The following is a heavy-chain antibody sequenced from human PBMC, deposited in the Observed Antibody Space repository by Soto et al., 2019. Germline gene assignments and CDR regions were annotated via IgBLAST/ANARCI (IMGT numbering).Heavy chain of an antibody. V-gene: IGHV4-31*03. Sequence: SETLSLTCTVSGGSISSGGYYWSWIRQHPGKGLEWIGYIYYSGSTYYNPSLKSRVTISVDTSKNQFSLKLSSVTAADTAVYYCARLILGYCSSTSCHRWFDPWGQGTLVTVSS. CDR3: ARLILGYCSSTSCHRWFDP. D-gene: IGHD2-2*01. J-gene: IGHJ5*02. CDR1: GGSISSGGYY. CDR2: IYYSGST.